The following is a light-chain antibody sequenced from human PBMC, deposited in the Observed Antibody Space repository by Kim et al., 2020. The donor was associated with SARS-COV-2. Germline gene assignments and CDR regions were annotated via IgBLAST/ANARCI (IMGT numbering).Light chain of an antibody. CDR1: ESVHSW. J-gene: IGKJ1*01. CDR2: EAS. V-gene: IGKV1-5*03. CDR3: QHYSSWWT. Sequence: DIQMTQSPSILSVSVGDRVTITCRASESVHSWLAWYQQKPGKAPKLLIYEASSLESGVPSRFSGSGSGTEFTLTISSLQPDDFATYYCQHYSSWWTFGQGTKLEIK.